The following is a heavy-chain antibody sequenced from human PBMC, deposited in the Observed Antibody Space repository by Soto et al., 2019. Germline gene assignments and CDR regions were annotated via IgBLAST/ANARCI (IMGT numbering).Heavy chain of an antibody. CDR2: INGDGSNI. J-gene: IGHJ4*02. CDR1: GFTFSNYW. V-gene: IGHV3-74*01. CDR3: VSQHSSTDN. Sequence: EVQLVESGGGLVQPGGSLRLSCAASGFTFSNYWMHWVRQAPGKGLVWVSRINGDGSNIGYADSVRGRFTISRDNAKDTLYLQMNSLRVEDTAVYYCVSQHSSTDNWGQGTLVSVSA. D-gene: IGHD2-2*01.